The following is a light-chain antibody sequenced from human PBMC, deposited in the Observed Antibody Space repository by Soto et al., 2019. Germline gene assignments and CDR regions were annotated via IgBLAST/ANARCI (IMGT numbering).Light chain of an antibody. CDR3: SSYAGNNKVI. J-gene: IGLJ2*01. Sequence: QSVLTQPASVSGSPGQSITISCTGTSSDIGDYDYVSWYQHLPGKAPKLLIFDVTHRPSGVSDRFSGSKSGNTASLTISGVRPEDEADYYCSSYAGNNKVIFGGGTKLTVL. V-gene: IGLV2-14*01. CDR1: SSDIGDYDY. CDR2: DVT.